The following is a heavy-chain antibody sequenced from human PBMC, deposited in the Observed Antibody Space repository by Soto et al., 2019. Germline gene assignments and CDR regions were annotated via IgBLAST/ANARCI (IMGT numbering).Heavy chain of an antibody. J-gene: IGHJ3*02. CDR1: GYSFTIYW. V-gene: IGHV5-51*01. CDR3: ARLTTIPGPYSSSFDAFDI. D-gene: IGHD6-6*01. CDR2: IYPGDSDT. Sequence: RGGSLKISFKGSGYSFTIYWIGWVREMHGKGLEWMVIIYPGDSDTRYSQSFQGQVTISADKSISTAYLQWSSLKASDTAMYYCARLTTIPGPYSSSFDAFDIWGQGTMVTVSS.